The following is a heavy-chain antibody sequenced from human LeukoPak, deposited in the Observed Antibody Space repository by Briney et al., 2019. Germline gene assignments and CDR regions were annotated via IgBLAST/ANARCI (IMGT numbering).Heavy chain of an antibody. D-gene: IGHD3-22*01. CDR1: GFTFSSYS. J-gene: IGHJ4*02. Sequence: PGGSLGLSCAASGFTFSSYSMNWVRQAPGKGLEWVSSISSSSSYIYYADSVKGRFTISRDNAKNSLYLQMNSLRAEDTAVYYCASWLYYDSSGYSGDYWGQGTLVTVSS. V-gene: IGHV3-21*01. CDR2: ISSSSSYI. CDR3: ASWLYYDSSGYSGDY.